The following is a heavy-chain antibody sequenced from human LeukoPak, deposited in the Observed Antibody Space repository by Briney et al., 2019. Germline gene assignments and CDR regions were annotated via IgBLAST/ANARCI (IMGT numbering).Heavy chain of an antibody. CDR1: GGSISSTNW. D-gene: IGHD1-26*01. J-gene: IGHJ4*02. CDR3: SRESGAFGPFDY. CDR2: ISLTGET. V-gene: IGHV4-4*03. Sequence: PETLSPTCGVSGGSISSTNWWSWVRQPPGQGLEWIGEISLTGETNYNPSLNGRVTMSLDKSRNQLSLKLTSVTAADTAIYYSSRESGAFGPFDYWGQGTLVIVPP.